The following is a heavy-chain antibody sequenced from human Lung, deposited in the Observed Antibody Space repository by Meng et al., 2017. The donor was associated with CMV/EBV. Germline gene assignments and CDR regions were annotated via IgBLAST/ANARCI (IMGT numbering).Heavy chain of an antibody. D-gene: IGHD5/OR15-5a*01. Sequence: SXXVSXKASGYRFTDFHMHWVGQAAGQGGEWMGWINSNSGATNYAQKFQGRVIMTRDTSITTAYLELHSLRPDDTAVYFCARVYAKGPPRSFDYWGQGTLVTVSS. J-gene: IGHJ4*02. CDR1: GYRFTDFH. V-gene: IGHV1-2*02. CDR3: ARVYAKGPPRSFDY. CDR2: INSNSGAT.